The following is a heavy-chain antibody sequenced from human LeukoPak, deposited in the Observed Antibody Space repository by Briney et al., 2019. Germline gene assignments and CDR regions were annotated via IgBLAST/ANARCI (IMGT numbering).Heavy chain of an antibody. J-gene: IGHJ4*02. CDR2: INSDGRST. CDR3: ARDSWDSSGYYLY. V-gene: IGHV3-74*01. Sequence: GGSLRLSCAASGFTFSSYWMHWVRKAPGKGLVWVSRINSDGRSTSYADSVKGRFTISRDNAKNTLYLQMDSLRAEDTAVYYCARDSWDSSGYYLYWGQGTLVTVSS. CDR1: GFTFSSYW. D-gene: IGHD3-22*01.